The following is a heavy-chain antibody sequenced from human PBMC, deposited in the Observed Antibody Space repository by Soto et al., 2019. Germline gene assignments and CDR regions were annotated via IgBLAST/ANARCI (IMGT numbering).Heavy chain of an antibody. J-gene: IGHJ6*02. D-gene: IGHD2-15*01. Sequence: PSETLSLTCAVSGGSISSGGYSWSWIRQPPGKGLEWIGYIYHSGSTYYNPSLKSRVTISVDRSKNQFSLKLSSVTAADTAVYYCARDGGYCSGGSCYSGGGYYYYYYGMDVWGQGTTVTVSS. CDR2: IYHSGST. CDR1: GGSISSGGYS. CDR3: ARDGGYCSGGSCYSGGGYYYYYYGMDV. V-gene: IGHV4-30-2*01.